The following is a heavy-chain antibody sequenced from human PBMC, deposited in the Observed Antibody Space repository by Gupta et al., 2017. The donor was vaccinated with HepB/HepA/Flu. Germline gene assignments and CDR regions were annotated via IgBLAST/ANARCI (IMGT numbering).Heavy chain of an antibody. J-gene: IGHJ4*02. D-gene: IGHD7-27*01. V-gene: IGHV3-21*01. CDR2: ISSSSSYI. Sequence: EVQLVESGGGLVKPGVSLRLSCAASGFTFSSYSMNWVRQAPGKGLEWVSSISSSSSYIYYADSVKGRFTISRDNAKNSLYLQMNSLRAEDTAVYYCARHAATGAVDYWGQGTLVTVSS. CDR1: GFTFSSYS. CDR3: ARHAATGAVDY.